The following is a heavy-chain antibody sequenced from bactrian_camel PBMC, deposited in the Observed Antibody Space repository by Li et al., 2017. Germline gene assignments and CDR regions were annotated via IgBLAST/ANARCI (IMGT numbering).Heavy chain of an antibody. CDR2: ISNGDRVK. CDR1: GFTSRLSRFHC. V-gene: IGHV3S61*01. D-gene: IGHD3*01. J-gene: IGHJ6*01. Sequence: HVQLVESGGGEVQAGGSLKLSCAASGFTSRLSRFHCMAWFRQPPGKEREGVASISNGDRVKYYVDSVKGRAAISQENANNTMYLEIDNLKPEDTGVYYCAAGFLFPGVAARLTAAHVGSWGQGTQVTVS. CDR3: AAGFLFPGVAARLTAAHVGS.